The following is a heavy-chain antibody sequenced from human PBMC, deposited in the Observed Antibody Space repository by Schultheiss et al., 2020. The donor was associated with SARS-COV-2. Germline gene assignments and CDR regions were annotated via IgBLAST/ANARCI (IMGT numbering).Heavy chain of an antibody. V-gene: IGHV4-34*01. J-gene: IGHJ4*02. CDR1: GGSFSGYY. CDR3: ARYIVGATGAFDY. D-gene: IGHD1-26*01. Sequence: SETLSLTCAVYGGSFSGYYWSWIRQPPGKGLEWIGEINHSGSTNYNPSLKSRVTISVDTSKNQFSLKLSSVTAADTAVYYCARYIVGATGAFDYWGQGTLVTVSS. CDR2: INHSGST.